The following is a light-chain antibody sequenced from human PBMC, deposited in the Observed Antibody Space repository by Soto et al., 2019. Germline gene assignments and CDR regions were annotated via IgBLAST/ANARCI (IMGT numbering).Light chain of an antibody. CDR2: DVT. J-gene: IGLJ2*01. Sequence: QSVLTQPRSVSGSPGQSVTISCTGTSRDVGGYNYVSWYQQHTGKAPKLLIYDVTKRPSGVPDRFSASKSDNTASLTISGLQAEDEADYYCCSYGGSSAFNIFGGGTKLTVL. CDR1: SRDVGGYNY. V-gene: IGLV2-11*01. CDR3: CSYGGSSAFNI.